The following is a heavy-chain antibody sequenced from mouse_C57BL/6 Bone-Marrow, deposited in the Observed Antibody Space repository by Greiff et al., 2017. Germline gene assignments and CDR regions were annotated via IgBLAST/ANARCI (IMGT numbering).Heavy chain of an antibody. J-gene: IGHJ1*03. Sequence: EVQLQQSGAELVRPGASVKLSCTASGFNIKDDYMHWVKQRPEQGLEWIGWIDPENGDTEYASKFQGKATITADTSSNKAYLQLSSLTSEDTAVYYCTDPIYDGYYFDVWGTGTTVTVSS. CDR3: TDPIYDGYYFDV. CDR2: IDPENGDT. CDR1: GFNIKDDY. D-gene: IGHD2-3*01. V-gene: IGHV14-4*01.